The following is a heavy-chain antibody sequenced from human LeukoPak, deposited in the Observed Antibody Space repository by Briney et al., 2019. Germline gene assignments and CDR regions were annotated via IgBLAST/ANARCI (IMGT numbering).Heavy chain of an antibody. CDR1: GASMTAAY. V-gene: IGHV4-59*01. CDR3: ARSYDTSGYYYLGY. CDR2: IFHTGIT. J-gene: IGHJ4*02. Sequence: SETLSLTCSVSGASMTAAYWAWIRQPPGKGLEYIGYIFHTGITKSSPSLTGRATLSLDTSKNQFSLRLTSVTAADTAIYYCARSYDTSGYYYLGYWGQGTLVTVSS. D-gene: IGHD3-22*01.